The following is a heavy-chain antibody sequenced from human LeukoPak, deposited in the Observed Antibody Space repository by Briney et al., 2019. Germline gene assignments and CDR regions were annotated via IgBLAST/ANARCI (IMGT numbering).Heavy chain of an antibody. J-gene: IGHJ6*03. V-gene: IGHV3-23*01. CDR3: AKDYRDSSGAYYYMDV. D-gene: IGHD3-22*01. CDR2: ISDSGGST. CDR1: GFTVSRYA. Sequence: PGGSLRPSCAASGFTVSRYAMSWVRQAPGKGLEWVSAISDSGGSTNYADSVKGRFTISRDNSKNTLYLQMNSLRAEDTAIYYCAKDYRDSSGAYYYMDVWGKGTTVTVSS.